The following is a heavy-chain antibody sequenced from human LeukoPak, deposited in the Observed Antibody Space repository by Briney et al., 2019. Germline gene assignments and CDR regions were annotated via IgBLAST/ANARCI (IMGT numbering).Heavy chain of an antibody. J-gene: IGHJ3*02. V-gene: IGHV4-59*01. Sequence: SETLSLTCTVSGGSISNYYWSWIWKPPGKGLEWIGYIYYSGSTNYNPSLMSRVTISVDTSKTQFSLKLNSVTAADTAVYYCARYRNEALFAFDIWGQGTMVTVSS. D-gene: IGHD1-14*01. CDR1: GGSISNYY. CDR3: ARYRNEALFAFDI. CDR2: IYYSGST.